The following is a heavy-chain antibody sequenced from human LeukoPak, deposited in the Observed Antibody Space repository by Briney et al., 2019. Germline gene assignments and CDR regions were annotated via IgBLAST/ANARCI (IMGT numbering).Heavy chain of an antibody. CDR3: ATYADSSGSYYSDY. Sequence: GGSLRLSCAASKNTLCSYWMRGVRQAPGKGLEWVAHINQDGSQKYYVDSVKGRFTISRDNAENLLFLQMNSLRAEDTALYYCATYADSSGSYYSDYWGRGTLVTVSS. J-gene: IGHJ4*02. CDR2: INQDGSQK. V-gene: IGHV3-7*01. D-gene: IGHD3-22*01. CDR1: KNTLCSYW.